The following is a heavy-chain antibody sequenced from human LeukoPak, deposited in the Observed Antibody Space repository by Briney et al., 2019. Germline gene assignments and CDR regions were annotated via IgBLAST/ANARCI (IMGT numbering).Heavy chain of an antibody. V-gene: IGHV3-20*04. CDR3: TTIYPTMVRGFIIVP. CDR2: INWNGGST. D-gene: IGHD3-10*01. CDR1: GFTFDDYG. Sequence: GGSLRLSCAASGFTFDDYGMSWVRQAPGKGLEWVSGINWNGGSTGYADSVKGRFTISRDNAKNSLYLQMNSLRAEDTALYYCTTIYPTMVRGFIIVPWGQGTLVTVSS. J-gene: IGHJ5*02.